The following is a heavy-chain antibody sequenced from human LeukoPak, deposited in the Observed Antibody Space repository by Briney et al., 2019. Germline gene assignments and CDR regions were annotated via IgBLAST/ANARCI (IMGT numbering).Heavy chain of an antibody. CDR3: AKDGTTVTNYYYYGMDV. Sequence: GGSLRLSCAASGFTLSSYGMHWVRQAPGKGLEWVAVISYDGSNKYYADSVKGRFTISRDNSKNTLYLQMNSLRAEDTAVYYCAKDGTTVTNYYYYGMDVWGQGTTVTVSS. CDR2: ISYDGSNK. D-gene: IGHD4-17*01. V-gene: IGHV3-30*18. J-gene: IGHJ6*02. CDR1: GFTLSSYG.